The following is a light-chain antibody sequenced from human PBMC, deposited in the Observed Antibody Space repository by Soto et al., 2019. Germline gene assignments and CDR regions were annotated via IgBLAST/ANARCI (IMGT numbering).Light chain of an antibody. V-gene: IGKV3-15*01. CDR3: QHYNNWPLT. J-gene: IGKJ4*01. Sequence: EIVMTQSPATLSVSPGERASLSCRASQSVSSNLAWYQQKPGQAPRLLVYGASSRATGIPARFSGNGSGTVSTLTISRLQCEDFAVYYCQHYNNWPLTFGGGTKVEIK. CDR2: GAS. CDR1: QSVSSN.